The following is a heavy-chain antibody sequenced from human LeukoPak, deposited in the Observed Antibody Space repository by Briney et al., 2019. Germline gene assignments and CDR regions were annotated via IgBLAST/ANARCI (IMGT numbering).Heavy chain of an antibody. J-gene: IGHJ4*02. V-gene: IGHV1-2*02. D-gene: IGHD3-22*01. CDR1: GYTFTGYY. CDR2: INPNSGGT. Sequence: ASVKVSRKASGYTFTGYYMHWVRQAPGQGLEWMGWINPNSGGTNYAQKFQGRVTMTRDTSISTAYMELSRLRSDDTAVYYCARVRDSSDKPIDYWGQGTLVTVSS. CDR3: ARVRDSSDKPIDY.